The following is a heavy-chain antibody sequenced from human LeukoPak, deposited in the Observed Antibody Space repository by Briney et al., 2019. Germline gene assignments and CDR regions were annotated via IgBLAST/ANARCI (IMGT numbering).Heavy chain of an antibody. CDR2: IYTSGST. J-gene: IGHJ6*02. D-gene: IGHD3-10*01. V-gene: IGHV4-61*02. CDR1: GGSISSGSYY. Sequence: KSSETLSLTCTVSGGSISSGSYYWSWIRQPAGKGLEWIGRIYTSGSTNYNPSLKSRVTISVDTSKNQFSLKLSSVTAADTAVYYCARGPRLWFGESHYYYYGMDVWGQGTTVTVSS. CDR3: ARGPRLWFGESHYYYYGMDV.